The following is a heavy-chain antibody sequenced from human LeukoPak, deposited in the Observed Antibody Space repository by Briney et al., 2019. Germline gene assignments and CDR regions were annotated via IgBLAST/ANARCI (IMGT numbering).Heavy chain of an antibody. CDR2: ISAYNGNT. V-gene: IGHV1-18*01. CDR3: SRDLDDFFDYGIDV. D-gene: IGHD3-3*01. J-gene: IGHJ6*02. CDR1: GYSFTSYG. Sequence: ASVKLSCKASGYSFTSYGISWVRQAPGQGLEWMGWISAYNGNTNYAQKLQGRVTMTTDTSTSKAYMELRSMRSDDTAVYYCSRDLDDFFDYGIDVWGQGTTVTVSS.